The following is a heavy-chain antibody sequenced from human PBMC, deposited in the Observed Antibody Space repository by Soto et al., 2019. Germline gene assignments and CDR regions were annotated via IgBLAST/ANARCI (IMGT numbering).Heavy chain of an antibody. Sequence: QVQLVQSGAEVKKPGSSVKVSCKASGGTFSSYTISWVRQAPGQGLEWMGRIIPILGIANYAQKFQGRVTITADKSTSTAYMELSSLRSEDTAVYYCAFGSSWNYYFDYWGQGTLVTVSS. V-gene: IGHV1-69*02. CDR2: IIPILGIA. J-gene: IGHJ4*02. CDR1: GGTFSSYT. D-gene: IGHD6-13*01. CDR3: AFGSSWNYYFDY.